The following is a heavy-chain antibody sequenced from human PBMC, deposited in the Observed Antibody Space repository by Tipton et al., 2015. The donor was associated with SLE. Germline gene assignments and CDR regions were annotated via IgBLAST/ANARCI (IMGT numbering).Heavy chain of an antibody. Sequence: TLSLTCTVSGGSVSSGSYYWSWIRQPPGKGLEWIGYMYYSGSTNYNPSLKSRVTISVDTSKNQFSLKLSSVTAADTAVYYCARDSSAWYQAFDIWGQGTMVTVSS. CDR3: ARDSSAWYQAFDI. CDR2: MYYSGST. CDR1: GGSVSSGSYY. J-gene: IGHJ3*02. V-gene: IGHV4-61*01. D-gene: IGHD6-19*01.